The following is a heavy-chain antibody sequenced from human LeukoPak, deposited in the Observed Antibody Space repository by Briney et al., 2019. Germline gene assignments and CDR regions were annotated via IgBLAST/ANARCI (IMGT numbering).Heavy chain of an antibody. V-gene: IGHV1-69*04. CDR3: AMGVDTAMVTILDY. CDR2: IIPILGIA. D-gene: IGHD5-18*01. CDR1: GGTFSSYA. J-gene: IGHJ4*02. Sequence: SVKVSCKASGGTFSSYAISWMRQAPGQGLEWMGRIIPILGIANYAQKFQGRVTITADKSTSTAYMELSSLRSEDTAVYYCAMGVDTAMVTILDYWGQGTLVTVSS.